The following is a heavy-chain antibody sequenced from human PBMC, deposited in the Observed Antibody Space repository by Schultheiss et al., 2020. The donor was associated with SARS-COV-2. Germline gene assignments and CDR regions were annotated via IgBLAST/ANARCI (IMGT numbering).Heavy chain of an antibody. J-gene: IGHJ4*02. CDR2: IYHSGST. D-gene: IGHD5-24*01. CDR3: AREEMATRADY. Sequence: SQTLSLTCTVSGGSISSSSYYWGWIRQPPGKGLEWIGSIYHSGSTYYNPSLKSRVTISVDTSKNQFSLKLSSVTAADTAVYYCAREEMATRADYWGQGTLVIVAS. CDR1: GGSISSSSYY. V-gene: IGHV4-39*07.